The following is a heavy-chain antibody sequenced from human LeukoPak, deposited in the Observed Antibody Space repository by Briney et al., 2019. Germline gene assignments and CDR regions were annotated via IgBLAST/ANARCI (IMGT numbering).Heavy chain of an antibody. CDR1: GDSVSSNSVT. CDR3: ARRLTQYDCFNP. J-gene: IGHJ5*02. CDR2: TYYRSTWYN. D-gene: IGHD2-2*01. V-gene: IGHV6-1*01. Sequence: SQTLSLTCAISGDSVSSNSVTWNWIRQSPSRGLEWLGRTYYRSTWYNDYAVSVRGRITVNPDTSKNQFSPHLNSVTPEDTAVYYCARRLTQYDCFNPWGQGILVTVSS.